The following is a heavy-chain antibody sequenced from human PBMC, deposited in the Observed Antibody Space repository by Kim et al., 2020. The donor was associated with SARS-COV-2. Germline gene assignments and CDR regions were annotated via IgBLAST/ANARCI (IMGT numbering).Heavy chain of an antibody. V-gene: IGHV3-15*01. Sequence: VKGRFPISRDDSKNTLYLQMNSLKTEDTAVYYCTTHYDSSGYYYDYFDYWGQGTLVTVSS. J-gene: IGHJ4*02. CDR3: TTHYDSSGYYYDYFDY. D-gene: IGHD3-22*01.